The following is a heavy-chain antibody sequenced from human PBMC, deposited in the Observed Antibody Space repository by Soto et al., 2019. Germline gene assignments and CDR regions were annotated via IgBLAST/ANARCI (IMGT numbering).Heavy chain of an antibody. CDR1: GFTFDDYG. V-gene: IGHV3-20*01. CDR2: INWNGGST. D-gene: IGHD4-4*01. CDR3: ARGLTTVTTGWFDP. J-gene: IGHJ5*02. Sequence: EVQLVESGGGVVRPGGSLRLSCAASGFTFDDYGMSWVRQAPAKGLEWDSGINWNGGSTGYADSVKGRFTISRDNAKNSLYLQMNSLRAEDTALYHCARGLTTVTTGWFDPWGQGTLVTVSS.